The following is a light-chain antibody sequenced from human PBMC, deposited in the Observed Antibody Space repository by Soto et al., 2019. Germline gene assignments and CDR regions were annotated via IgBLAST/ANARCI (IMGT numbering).Light chain of an antibody. CDR1: QDIGDT. J-gene: IGKJ1*01. CDR3: QQYDNWPWT. Sequence: MTESPSSVSGSLGGRISITFLTSQDIGDTLAWYQQKPGQAPRLLIYGASSRVTGFPAGFSGSGSGTDFTLTISSLQSDDFAVYYCQQYDNWPWTFGQGTKVDIK. V-gene: IGKV3-15*01. CDR2: GAS.